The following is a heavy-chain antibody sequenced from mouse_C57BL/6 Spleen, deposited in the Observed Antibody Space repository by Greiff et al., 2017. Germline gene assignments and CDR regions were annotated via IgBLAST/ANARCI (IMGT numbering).Heavy chain of an antibody. Sequence: VKLVESGPELVKPGASVKLSCKASGYTFTSYDINWVKQRPGQGLAWIGWIYPRDGSNKYNEKFKGKATLSVDTSSSTLYIELHSRPSEDSSVYFCARWDPCRYYFDYWGQGTTLTVSS. J-gene: IGHJ2*01. CDR1: GYTFTSYD. D-gene: IGHD4-1*01. CDR3: ARWDPCRYYFDY. V-gene: IGHV1-85*01. CDR2: IYPRDGSN.